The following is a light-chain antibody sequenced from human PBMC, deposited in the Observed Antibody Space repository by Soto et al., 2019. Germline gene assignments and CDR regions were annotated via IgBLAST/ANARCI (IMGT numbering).Light chain of an antibody. Sequence: IPFTQSPSSLPASVGDRVTIPCRASQGISSNLAWYQQKPGKVPKLLISAASTLQSGVPSRLSGSGSGTDFTLTISSLQPEDFATYYCQQFKSYPLTFGGGTKVDIK. V-gene: IGKV1-9*01. J-gene: IGKJ4*01. CDR2: AAS. CDR3: QQFKSYPLT. CDR1: QGISSN.